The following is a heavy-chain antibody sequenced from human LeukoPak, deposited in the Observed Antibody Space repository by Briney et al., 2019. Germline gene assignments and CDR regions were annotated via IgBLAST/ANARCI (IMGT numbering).Heavy chain of an antibody. J-gene: IGHJ4*02. CDR2: IWYDGSNK. CDR1: GFTFSSYG. D-gene: IGHD1-26*01. CDR3: ARGTGRYPGCYFDY. Sequence: GSLRLSCAASGFTFSSYGMHWVRQAPGKGLEWVAVIWYDGSNKYYADSVKGRFTISRDNSKNTLYLQMNSLRAEDTAVYYCARGTGRYPGCYFDYWGQGTLVTVSS. V-gene: IGHV3-33*01.